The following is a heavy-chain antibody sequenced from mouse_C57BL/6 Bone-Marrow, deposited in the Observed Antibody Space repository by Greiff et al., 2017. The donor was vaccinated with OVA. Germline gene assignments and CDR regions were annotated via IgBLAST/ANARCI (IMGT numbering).Heavy chain of an antibody. CDR1: GYTFTSYG. V-gene: IGHV1-81*01. Sequence: QVQLQQSGAELARPGASVKLSCTASGYTFTSYGISWVKQRTGQGLEWIGEIYPRSGNTYYHEKLKGKATMTADKAYSTAYMELRSLTSEDSAVYFCARDYGSSYDYFDYWGQGTTLTVSS. CDR2: IYPRSGNT. CDR3: ARDYGSSYDYFDY. D-gene: IGHD1-1*01. J-gene: IGHJ2*01.